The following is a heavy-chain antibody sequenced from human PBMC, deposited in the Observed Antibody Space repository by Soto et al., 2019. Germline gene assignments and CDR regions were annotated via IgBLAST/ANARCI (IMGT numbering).Heavy chain of an antibody. CDR2: INPNNGGT. D-gene: IGHD6-6*01. Sequence: ASVKVSCKASGYTFTGYYIHWVRQAPGQGLEWMGWINPNNGGTIYARKFQGRVTLTRDTSISTAYMELSRLISDDTAVYFCARDHESSSYHFDYWGQGTLVTVSS. CDR1: GYTFTGYY. J-gene: IGHJ4*02. V-gene: IGHV1-2*02. CDR3: ARDHESSSYHFDY.